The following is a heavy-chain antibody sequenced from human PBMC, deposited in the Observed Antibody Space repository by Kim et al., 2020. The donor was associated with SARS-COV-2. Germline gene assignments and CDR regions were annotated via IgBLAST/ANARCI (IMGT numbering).Heavy chain of an antibody. CDR2: IYPDDADA. CDR1: GYIFTDYW. V-gene: IGHV5-51*01. J-gene: IGHJ6*02. D-gene: IGHD3-9*01. Sequence: GESLKISCTASGYIFTDYWIGWVRQMPGKGLEWMGIIYPDDADARVSPPFQGQVTISVDKSISTAYLQWGSLKASDSAMYYCAREGFDLLTRDYYGVDVWGQGTTVTVSS. CDR3: AREGFDLLTRDYYGVDV.